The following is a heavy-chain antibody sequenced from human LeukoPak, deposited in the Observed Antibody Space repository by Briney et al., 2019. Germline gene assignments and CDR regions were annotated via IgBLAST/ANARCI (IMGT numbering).Heavy chain of an antibody. Sequence: PGGSLRLSCAASGFTFSSYSMNWVRRAPGKGLEWVSSISSSSSYIYYADSVKGRFTISRDNAKNSLYLQMNSLRAEDTAVYYCARDPAQYYYGSGSVDYWGQGTLVTVSS. V-gene: IGHV3-21*01. CDR1: GFTFSSYS. J-gene: IGHJ4*02. CDR3: ARDPAQYYYGSGSVDY. D-gene: IGHD3-10*01. CDR2: ISSSSSYI.